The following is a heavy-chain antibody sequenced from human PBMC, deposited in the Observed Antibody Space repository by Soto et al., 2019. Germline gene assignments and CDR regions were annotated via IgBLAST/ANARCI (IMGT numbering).Heavy chain of an antibody. CDR1: GFTFGDYA. J-gene: IGHJ4*02. V-gene: IGHV3-49*03. D-gene: IGHD3-22*01. Sequence: PGGSLRLSCTASGFTFGDYAMSWFRQAPGKGLEWVGFIRSKAYGGTTEYAASVKGRFTISRDDSKSIAYLQMNSLKTEDTAVYYCTRAYYYDSSGPYLYWGQGTLVTVSS. CDR2: IRSKAYGGTT. CDR3: TRAYYYDSSGPYLY.